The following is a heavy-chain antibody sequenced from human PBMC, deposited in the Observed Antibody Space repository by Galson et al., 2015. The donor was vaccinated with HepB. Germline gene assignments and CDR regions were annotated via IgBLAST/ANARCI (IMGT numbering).Heavy chain of an antibody. CDR1: GYTFTSYG. Sequence: SVKVSCKASGYTFTSYGITWVRQAPGQGLEWMGWISPYNGDTNYAQKLQDRVTMTTDTSTRTAYMELRSLRSDDTAVYYCARGTYSSDDFWGQGTLVTVSS. CDR3: ARGTYSSDDF. J-gene: IGHJ4*02. CDR2: ISPYNGDT. D-gene: IGHD6-25*01. V-gene: IGHV1-18*04.